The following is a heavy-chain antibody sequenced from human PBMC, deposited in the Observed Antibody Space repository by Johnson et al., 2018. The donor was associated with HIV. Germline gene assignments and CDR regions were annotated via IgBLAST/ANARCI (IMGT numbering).Heavy chain of an antibody. CDR3: ARDREYGLAWGWALDI. J-gene: IGHJ3*02. CDR1: GFAFSSYA. Sequence: VQLVESGGGLVQPGGSLRLSCAASGFAFSSYAMSWVRQAPGEGLEWVSAISGSGGSTYYAASLTGRFTISRDHSKNTLYLQTNSLRGEDTAVYYCARDREYGLAWGWALDIWGQGTMVTVSS. D-gene: IGHD6-19*01. CDR2: ISGSGGST. V-gene: IGHV3-23*04.